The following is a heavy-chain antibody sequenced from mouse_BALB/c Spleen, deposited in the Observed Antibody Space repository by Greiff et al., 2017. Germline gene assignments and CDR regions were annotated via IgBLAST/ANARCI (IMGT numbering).Heavy chain of an antibody. CDR3: ASYGYVWYFDV. CDR1: GFNIKDTY. CDR2: IDPANGNT. J-gene: IGHJ1*01. V-gene: IGHV14-3*02. D-gene: IGHD2-2*01. Sequence: EVQLQESGAELVKPGASVKLSCTASGFNIKDTYMHWVKQRPEQGLEWIGRIDPANGNTKYDPKFQGKATITADTSSNTAYLQLSSLTSEDTAVYYCASYGYVWYFDVWGAGTTVTVSS.